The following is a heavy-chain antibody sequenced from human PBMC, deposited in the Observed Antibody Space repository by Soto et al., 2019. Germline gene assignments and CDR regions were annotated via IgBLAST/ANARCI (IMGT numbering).Heavy chain of an antibody. CDR2: INHSGST. Sequence: QVQLQQWGAGLLKPSETLSLTCAVNGGSFSGYYWSWIRQPPGQGLEWIGEINHSGSTNYNPSLRSRVTISVDTSKNQISPKLSSVTAADTAVYYCASGEAVAARYWGQGTMVTVSS. J-gene: IGHJ4*02. CDR1: GGSFSGYY. D-gene: IGHD2-15*01. CDR3: ASGEAVAARY. V-gene: IGHV4-34*01.